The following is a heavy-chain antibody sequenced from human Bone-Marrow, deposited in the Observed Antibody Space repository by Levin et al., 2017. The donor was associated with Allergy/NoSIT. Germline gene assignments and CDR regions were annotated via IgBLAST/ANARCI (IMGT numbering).Heavy chain of an antibody. CDR1: GFTFSSYA. CDR2: ISGSGGST. D-gene: IGHD3-9*01. J-gene: IGHJ4*02. CDR3: AKRNTYDDILTGSIEGKAAAPDTDF. Sequence: AGGSLRLSCVASGFTFSSYAMSWLRQAPGKGPEWVSGISGSGGSTFYADSVKGRFTISRDNSKTTLYLHMNSLSAEDTAVYYCAKRNTYDDILTGSIEGKAAAPDTDFWGQGTLVTVSS. V-gene: IGHV3-23*01.